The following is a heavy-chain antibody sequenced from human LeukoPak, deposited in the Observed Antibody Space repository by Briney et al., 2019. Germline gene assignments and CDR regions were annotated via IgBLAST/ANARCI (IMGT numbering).Heavy chain of an antibody. V-gene: IGHV3-21*01. CDR3: ARDLYYYDSSGYYLGAFDI. D-gene: IGHD3-22*01. Sequence: PGGSLRLSCAASGFTFSSYSMNWVRQAPGKGLEWVSSISSSSSYIYYADSVKGRFTISRDNAKNSLYLQMNSLRAEDTAVYYCARDLYYYDSSGYYLGAFDIWGQGTMVTVSS. J-gene: IGHJ3*02. CDR1: GFTFSSYS. CDR2: ISSSSSYI.